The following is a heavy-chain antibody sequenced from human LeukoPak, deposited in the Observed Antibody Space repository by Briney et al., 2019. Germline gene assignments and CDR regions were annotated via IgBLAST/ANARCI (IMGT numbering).Heavy chain of an antibody. CDR2: ISYDGSNK. CDR1: GFTFSSYA. D-gene: IGHD3-10*02. J-gene: IGHJ6*04. Sequence: PGGSLRLSCAASGFTFSSYAMHWVRQAPGKGLEWVAVISYDGSNKYYADSVKGRFTISRDNSKNTLYLQMDSLRAEDTAVYYCAELGITMVGGGWGKGTTVTTSS. V-gene: IGHV3-30*04. CDR3: AELGITMVGGG.